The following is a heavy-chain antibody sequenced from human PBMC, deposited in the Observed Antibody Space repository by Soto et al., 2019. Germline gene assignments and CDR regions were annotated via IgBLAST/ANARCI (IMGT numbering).Heavy chain of an antibody. D-gene: IGHD3-10*02. V-gene: IGHV1-46*01. CDR2: SNPGDGST. CDR3: AISDVQSRPIDY. CDR1: GYTLTTHY. J-gene: IGHJ4*02. Sequence: QVQLVQSGAEVKKPGASVKVSCKASGYTLTTHYMHWVRQAPGQGLEWMGISNPGDGSTRYAQKFQGRIAMTSDTSTSTVYLEVSSLRSEDTAVYYCAISDVQSRPIDYWGQGTLVTVS.